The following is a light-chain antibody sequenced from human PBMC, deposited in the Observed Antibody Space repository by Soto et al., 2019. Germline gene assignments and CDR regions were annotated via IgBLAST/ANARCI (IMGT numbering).Light chain of an antibody. CDR3: ETWDRNTVV. Sequence: VLTQSSSASASLGSSVKLTCTLSSGHSSYIIAWHQQQPGKAPRYLMKLEGTGSYNKGSGVPDRFSGSSSGADRYLTISNLQFEDEADYYCETWDRNTVVFGGGTKLTVL. J-gene: IGLJ2*01. V-gene: IGLV4-60*02. CDR2: LEGTGSY. CDR1: SGHSSYI.